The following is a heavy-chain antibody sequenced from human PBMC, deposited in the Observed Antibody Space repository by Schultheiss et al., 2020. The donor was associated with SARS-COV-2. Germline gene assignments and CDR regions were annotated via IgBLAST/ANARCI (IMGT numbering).Heavy chain of an antibody. CDR2: ISYDGSNK. V-gene: IGHV3-30*07. Sequence: GGSLRLSCAAAGFTFFSYAMHWVRQAPGKGLEWVAVISYDGSNKFYADSVKGRFTISRDNAKNSLYLQMNSLRAEDTAVYYCARGVGGSLDYWGQGTLVTVSS. J-gene: IGHJ4*02. D-gene: IGHD1-26*01. CDR1: GFTFFSYA. CDR3: ARGVGGSLDY.